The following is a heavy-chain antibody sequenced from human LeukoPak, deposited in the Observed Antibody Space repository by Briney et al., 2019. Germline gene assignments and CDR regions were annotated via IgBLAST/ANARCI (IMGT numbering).Heavy chain of an antibody. CDR1: GFTVSSNY. Sequence: PGGSLRLSCAASGFTVSSNYMSWVRQAPGKGLEWVSVIYSGGSTYYADSVKGRFTISRDNSKDTLYLQMNSLRAEDTAVYYCARGGSSWYGLNWFDPWGQGTLVTVSS. D-gene: IGHD6-13*01. CDR3: ARGGSSWYGLNWFDP. J-gene: IGHJ5*02. V-gene: IGHV3-53*01. CDR2: IYSGGST.